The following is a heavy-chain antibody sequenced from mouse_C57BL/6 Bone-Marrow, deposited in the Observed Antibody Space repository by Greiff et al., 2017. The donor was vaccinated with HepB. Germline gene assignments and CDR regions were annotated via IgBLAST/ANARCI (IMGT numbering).Heavy chain of an antibody. D-gene: IGHD1-1*01. V-gene: IGHV1-52*01. J-gene: IGHJ1*03. Sequence: VQLQQPGAELVRPGSSVKLSCKASGYTFTSYWMHWVKQRPIKGLEWIGNIDPSDSETHYNQKFKDKATLTVDKSSSTAYMQLSSLTSEDSAVYYCARWGTTVDWYFDVWGTGTTVTVSS. CDR2: IDPSDSET. CDR3: ARWGTTVDWYFDV. CDR1: GYTFTSYW.